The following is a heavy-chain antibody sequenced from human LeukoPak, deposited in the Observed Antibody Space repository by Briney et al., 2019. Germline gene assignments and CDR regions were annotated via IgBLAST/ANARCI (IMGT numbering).Heavy chain of an antibody. CDR1: GGSISSSSHY. Sequence: LSLTCTVSGGSISSSSHYWGWIRQAPGKGLEWVSYISSSGSTIYYADSVKGRFTISRDNAKNSLYLQMNSLRAEDTAVYYCARGKQWLVPFDYWGQGTLVTVSS. CDR3: ARGKQWLVPFDY. D-gene: IGHD6-19*01. V-gene: IGHV3-11*04. J-gene: IGHJ4*02. CDR2: ISSSGSTI.